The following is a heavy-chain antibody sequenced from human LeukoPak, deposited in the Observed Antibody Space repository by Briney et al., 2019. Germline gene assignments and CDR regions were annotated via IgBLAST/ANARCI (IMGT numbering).Heavy chain of an antibody. Sequence: GASVKVSCKASGYTFTGYYMHWVRQAPGQGLEWMGWINPNSGGTNYAQKFQGRVTMTRDTSISTAYMELSRLRSDDTAVYYCAREPLVGATISDYWGQGTPVTVSS. J-gene: IGHJ4*02. D-gene: IGHD1-26*01. CDR1: GYTFTGYY. CDR2: INPNSGGT. V-gene: IGHV1-2*02. CDR3: AREPLVGATISDY.